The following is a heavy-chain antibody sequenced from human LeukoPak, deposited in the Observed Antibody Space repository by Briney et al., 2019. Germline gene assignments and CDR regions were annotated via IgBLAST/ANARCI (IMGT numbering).Heavy chain of an antibody. CDR1: GFSFDDYA. D-gene: IGHD3-22*01. Sequence: GGALRHSCAAPGFSFDDYASHWVRQAPGEGLEWVYLIRGDGGSTFYAGSVKGRFTHSRDKSKNSLYLQMSSLRSEDTALYYCARESDSSGWYDSWGQGTLVTVSS. V-gene: IGHV3-43*02. CDR2: IRGDGGST. CDR3: ARESDSSGWYDS. J-gene: IGHJ5*01.